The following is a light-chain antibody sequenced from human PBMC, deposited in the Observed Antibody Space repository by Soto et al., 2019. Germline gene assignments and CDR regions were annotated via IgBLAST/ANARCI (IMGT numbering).Light chain of an antibody. CDR3: SSYTSSSTL. V-gene: IGLV2-14*01. J-gene: IGLJ1*01. CDR2: EVS. Sequence: QSALTQPASVSGSPGQSITISCPGTSSDVGSYNYVSWYQQHPGKAPKLMIYEVSDRPSGISSRFSGSKSGNTASLTISGLQTEDEADYYCSSYTSSSTLFGTGNKVTVL. CDR1: SSDVGSYNY.